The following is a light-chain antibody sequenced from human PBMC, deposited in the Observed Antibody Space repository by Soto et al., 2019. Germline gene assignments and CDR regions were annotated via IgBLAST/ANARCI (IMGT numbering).Light chain of an antibody. Sequence: QSALTQPRSVSGSPGQSVTISCTGTSGDVGGYNYVSWYQQHPGKAPKLMIYDVSERPSGVPDRFSGSKSGNTASLTISGLQAEDEADYYCCSYAGSFTLYVFGTGTKLTAL. CDR2: DVS. J-gene: IGLJ1*01. V-gene: IGLV2-11*01. CDR1: SGDVGGYNY. CDR3: CSYAGSFTLYV.